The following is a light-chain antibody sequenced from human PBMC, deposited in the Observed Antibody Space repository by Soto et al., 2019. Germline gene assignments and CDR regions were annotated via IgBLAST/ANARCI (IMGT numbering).Light chain of an antibody. J-gene: IGLJ1*01. CDR2: DVN. Sequence: QSVLTQPASVSGSPGQPITISCTGPSSDVGGYNYVSWYQQLPGKAPKLMIYDVNNRPSGVSNRFSGSKSGNTASLTISGLQAEDEADYYRSSYTGSSTFVFGTETKLTVL. CDR1: SSDVGGYNY. CDR3: SSYTGSSTFV. V-gene: IGLV2-14*01.